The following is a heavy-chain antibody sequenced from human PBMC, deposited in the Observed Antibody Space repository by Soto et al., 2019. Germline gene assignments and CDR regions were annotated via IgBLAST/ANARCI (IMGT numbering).Heavy chain of an antibody. D-gene: IGHD1-7*01. CDR3: PTDREMELQRDYYYGMDV. V-gene: IGHV3-15*01. CDR2: IKSKTDGGTT. J-gene: IGHJ6*02. CDR1: GFTFSNAW. Sequence: EVQLVESGGGLVKPGGSLRLCCAASGFTFSNAWMSWVRQAPGKGLEWVGRIKSKTDGGTTDYAAPVKGRFTISRDDSKNTLYLQMNSLKTEDTAVYYCPTDREMELQRDYYYGMDVWGQGTTVTVSS.